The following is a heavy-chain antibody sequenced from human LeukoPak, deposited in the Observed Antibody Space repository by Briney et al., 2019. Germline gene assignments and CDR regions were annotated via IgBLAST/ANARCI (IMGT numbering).Heavy chain of an antibody. D-gene: IGHD5/OR15-5a*01. V-gene: IGHV4-4*02. CDR3: ARRDLRDKGRFDY. CDR2: IYHSGST. CDR1: CGSIRSSNW. J-gene: IGHJ4*02. Sequence: SETLSLTCAVSCGSIRSSNWWSWVRQPPGKGLEWIGEIYHSGSTNYNPSLKSRVTISVDKSKNQFSLKLSSVTAADTAVYYCARRDLRDKGRFDYWGQGTLVTVSS.